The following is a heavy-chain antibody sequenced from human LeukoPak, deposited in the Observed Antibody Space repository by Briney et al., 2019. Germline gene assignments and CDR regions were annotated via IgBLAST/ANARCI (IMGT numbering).Heavy chain of an antibody. V-gene: IGHV3-7*05. CDR3: APGAHFDY. CDR2: IKQDGSEK. D-gene: IGHD4/OR15-4a*01. Sequence: GGSLRLSCVASGFTFSSYWMSCVRQAPGKGLEWVANIKQDGSEKYYVDSVKGRFTISRDNAKNSLYLQMNSLRAEDTAVYYCAPGAHFDYWGQGTLVTVSS. CDR1: GFTFSSYW. J-gene: IGHJ4*02.